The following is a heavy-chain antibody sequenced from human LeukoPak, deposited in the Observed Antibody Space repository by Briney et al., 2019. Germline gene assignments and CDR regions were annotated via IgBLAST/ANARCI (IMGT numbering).Heavy chain of an antibody. CDR3: ARGLCTGSFCTIFGVVIGDAFDI. D-gene: IGHD3-3*01. V-gene: IGHV4-59*01. CDR1: GGSISSYY. CDR2: IYYSGST. Sequence: SETLSLTCTVSGGSISSYYWSWIRQPPGKGLEWIGYIYYSGSTNYNPSLKSRVTISVDTSKNQFSLKLSSVTAADTAVCYCARGLCTGSFCTIFGVVIGDAFDIWGQGTMVTASS. J-gene: IGHJ3*02.